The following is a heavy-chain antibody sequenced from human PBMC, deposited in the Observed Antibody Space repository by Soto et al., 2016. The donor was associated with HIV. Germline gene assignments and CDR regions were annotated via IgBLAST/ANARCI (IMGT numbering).Heavy chain of an antibody. CDR3: ARDPISTVVVVAALGDAFDI. V-gene: IGHV1-2*02. D-gene: IGHD2-15*01. Sequence: QVQLVQSGAEVKKPGASVKVSCKASGYTFTGYYMHWVRQAPGQGLEWMGWINPNSGGTNYAQKFQGRVTMTRDTSISTAYMELSRLRSDDTAVYYCARDPISTVVVVAALGDAFDIWDQGTMVTVSS. CDR2: INPNSGGT. J-gene: IGHJ3*02. CDR1: GYTFTGYY.